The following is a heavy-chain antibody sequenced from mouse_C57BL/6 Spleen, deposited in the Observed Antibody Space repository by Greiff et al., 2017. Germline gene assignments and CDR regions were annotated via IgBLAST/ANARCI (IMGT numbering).Heavy chain of an antibody. V-gene: IGHV1-80*01. J-gene: IGHJ2*01. D-gene: IGHD4-1*01. Sequence: QVQLQQSGAELVKPGASVKISCKASGYAFSSYWMNWVKQRPGQGLEWIGQIYPGEGDTNYNGKFKGKATLTADKPSSTAYMQLSGLPSEASAVYFCARTGTRGYLDYWGQGTTLTVSS. CDR2: IYPGEGDT. CDR1: GYAFSSYW. CDR3: ARTGTRGYLDY.